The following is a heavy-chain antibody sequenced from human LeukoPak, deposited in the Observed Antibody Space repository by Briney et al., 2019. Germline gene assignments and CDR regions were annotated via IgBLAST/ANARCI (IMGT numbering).Heavy chain of an antibody. CDR3: AKERANEDAFDI. CDR1: GFTFSSHA. Sequence: GGSLRLSCAASGFTFSSHAMNWVRQAPGKGLEWVSYISISSSSVYYADSVKGRFTISRDNSKNTLYLQMNSLRAEDTAVYYCAKERANEDAFDIWGQGTMVTVSS. D-gene: IGHD1-26*01. J-gene: IGHJ3*02. V-gene: IGHV3-48*01. CDR2: ISISSSSV.